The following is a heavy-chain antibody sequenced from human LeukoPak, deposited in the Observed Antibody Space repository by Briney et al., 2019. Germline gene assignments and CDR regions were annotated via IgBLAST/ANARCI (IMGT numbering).Heavy chain of an antibody. CDR1: GFTVSSNY. CDR2: IYSGGST. Sequence: AGGSLRLSCAASGFTVSSNYMSWVRRAPGKGLEWVSVIYSGGSTYYADSVKGRFTISRDNSKNTLYLQMNSLRAEDTAVYYCAREATRGEGDYWGQGTLVTVSS. J-gene: IGHJ4*02. D-gene: IGHD5-24*01. CDR3: AREATRGEGDY. V-gene: IGHV3-53*01.